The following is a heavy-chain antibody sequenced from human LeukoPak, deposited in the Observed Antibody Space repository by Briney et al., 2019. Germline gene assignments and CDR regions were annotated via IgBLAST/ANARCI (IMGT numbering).Heavy chain of an antibody. V-gene: IGHV3-33*06. CDR1: GFTFSSYG. J-gene: IGHJ4*02. CDR2: IWYDGSNK. Sequence: GSLRLSCAASGFTFSSYGMHWVRQAPGKGLEWVAVIWYDGSNKYYADSVKGRFTISRDNSKNTLYLQMNSLRAEDTAVYYCAKFWGSGWSFDYWGQGTLVTVSS. CDR3: AKFWGSGWSFDY. D-gene: IGHD6-19*01.